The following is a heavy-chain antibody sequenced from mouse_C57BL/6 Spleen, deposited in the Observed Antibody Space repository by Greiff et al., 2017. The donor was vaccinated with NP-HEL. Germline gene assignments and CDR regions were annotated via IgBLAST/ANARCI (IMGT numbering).Heavy chain of an antibody. V-gene: IGHV3-6*01. D-gene: IGHD1-1*01. CDR3: ARKNYYGSSYAYFDV. CDR1: GYSITSGYY. Sequence: ESGPGLVKPSQSLSLTCSVTGYSITSGYYWNWIRQFPGNKLEWMGYISYDGSNNYNPSLKNRISITRDTSKNQFFLKLNSVTTEDTATYYCARKNYYGSSYAYFDVWGTGTTVTVSS. CDR2: ISYDGSN. J-gene: IGHJ1*03.